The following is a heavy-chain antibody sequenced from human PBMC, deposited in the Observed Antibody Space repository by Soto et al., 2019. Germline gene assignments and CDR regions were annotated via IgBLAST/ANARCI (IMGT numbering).Heavy chain of an antibody. J-gene: IGHJ4*02. V-gene: IGHV4-39*01. D-gene: IGHD6-19*01. Sequence: HLQLQESCPGLVKPSETLSLTCTVSGGSISSSSYYWGWIRQPPGKGLEWIGSISYRGSTYYNQSLTIRVTISVDTAKNRFALNLTSVTATDTGVDYCARLSSGCVLGRGPFDYWGQGTLVTVSS. CDR1: GGSISSSSYY. CDR2: ISYRGST. CDR3: ARLSSGCVLGRGPFDY.